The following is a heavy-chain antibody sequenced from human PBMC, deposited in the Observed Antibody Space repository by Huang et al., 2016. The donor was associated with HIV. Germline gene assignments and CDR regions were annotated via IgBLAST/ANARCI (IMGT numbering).Heavy chain of an antibody. CDR2: IYPRDSET. V-gene: IGHV5-51*01. CDR3: ARQVDGFRSHFDF. D-gene: IGHD5-18*01. J-gene: IGHJ4*02. CDR1: GYGFSSYW. Sequence: EVLLVQSGAELKEPGESLKISCKASGYGFSSYWIGWVRQKPGKGLAWMGIIYPRDSETKYSPSCDGQVTISADKSTRTAYLQWESLKAPDTAIYFCARQVDGFRSHFDFWGQGTLVSVSS.